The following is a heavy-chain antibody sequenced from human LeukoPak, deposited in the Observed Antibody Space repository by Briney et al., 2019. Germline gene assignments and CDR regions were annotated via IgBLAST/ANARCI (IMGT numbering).Heavy chain of an antibody. Sequence: GGSLRLSCAASGFTFSSYWMHWVRQAPGKGLVWVSRINSDGSSTSYADSVKGRFTISRDNAKNTLYLQMNSLRAEDTAVYYCARAEGSYYALFKPDNYYFDYWGQGTLVTVSS. D-gene: IGHD1-26*01. J-gene: IGHJ4*02. CDR3: ARAEGSYYALFKPDNYYFDY. CDR2: INSDGSST. CDR1: GFTFSSYW. V-gene: IGHV3-74*01.